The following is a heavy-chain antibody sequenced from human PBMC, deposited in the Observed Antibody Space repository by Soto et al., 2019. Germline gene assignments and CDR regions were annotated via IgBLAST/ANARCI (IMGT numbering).Heavy chain of an antibody. V-gene: IGHV1-18*04. Sequence: ASVKVSCKASGYTFTSYGISWVRQAPGQGLEWMGWISAYNGNTNYARKLQGRVTMTTDTSTSTAYMELRSLRSDDTAVYYCARVRQQLDLYYYGMDVWGQGTTVTVSS. D-gene: IGHD6-13*01. CDR3: ARVRQQLDLYYYGMDV. CDR2: ISAYNGNT. J-gene: IGHJ6*02. CDR1: GYTFTSYG.